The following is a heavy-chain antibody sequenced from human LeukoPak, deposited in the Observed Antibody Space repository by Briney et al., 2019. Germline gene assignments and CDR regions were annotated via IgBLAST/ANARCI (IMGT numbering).Heavy chain of an antibody. CDR2: ISGSGGST. D-gene: IGHD3-22*01. CDR3: AKEYDSSGYYEDYFDY. J-gene: IGHJ4*02. V-gene: IGHV3-23*01. Sequence: GGSLRLSCAASGFTFSIYAMSWVRQAPGKGLEWVSAISGSGGSTYYADSVKGRFTISRDNSKNTLYLQMNSLRAEDTAVYYCAKEYDSSGYYEDYFDYWGQGTLVSVSS. CDR1: GFTFSIYA.